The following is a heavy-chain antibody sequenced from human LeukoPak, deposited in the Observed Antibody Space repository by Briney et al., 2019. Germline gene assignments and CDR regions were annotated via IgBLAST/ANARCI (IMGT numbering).Heavy chain of an antibody. CDR1: GFTFTTYW. CDR3: ARPLMYYYGSATYFWFDP. Sequence: GGPLRLSCAASGFTFTTYWMGWVRQAPGKGLEWVANIKQDGSEQYYVDSVKGRFTISRDNAKNSLSLQMNSLRAEDTAVYYCARPLMYYYGSATYFWFDPWGQGTLVTVSS. V-gene: IGHV3-7*01. J-gene: IGHJ5*02. CDR2: IKQDGSEQ. D-gene: IGHD3-10*01.